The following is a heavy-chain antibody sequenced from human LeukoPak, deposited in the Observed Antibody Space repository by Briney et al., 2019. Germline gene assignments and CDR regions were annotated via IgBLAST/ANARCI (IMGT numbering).Heavy chain of an antibody. J-gene: IGHJ4*02. CDR3: ASRIVGTPDYFDY. V-gene: IGHV3-7*01. Sequence: GGSLRLSCAASGFTFSTYWMSWVRQASGKGLEWVANIQQDGNEKYYVDSVKGRFTISRDNAKNSLYLQMNSLRVEDTAVYYCASRIVGTPDYFDYWGQGTLVTVSS. CDR1: GFTFSTYW. D-gene: IGHD1-26*01. CDR2: IQQDGNEK.